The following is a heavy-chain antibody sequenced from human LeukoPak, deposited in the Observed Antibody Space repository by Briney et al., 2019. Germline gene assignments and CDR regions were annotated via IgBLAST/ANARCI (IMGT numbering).Heavy chain of an antibody. Sequence: GGSLRLSCAASGFTFDDYAMHWVRQAPGKGLEWVSGISWNSGSIGYADSVKGRFTISRDNAKNSLYLQMNSLRAEDTALYYCAKGPIYGDSSGTWFAPWGQGTLVTVSS. V-gene: IGHV3-9*01. CDR2: ISWNSGSI. CDR3: AKGPIYGDSSGTWFAP. D-gene: IGHD4-17*01. CDR1: GFTFDDYA. J-gene: IGHJ5*02.